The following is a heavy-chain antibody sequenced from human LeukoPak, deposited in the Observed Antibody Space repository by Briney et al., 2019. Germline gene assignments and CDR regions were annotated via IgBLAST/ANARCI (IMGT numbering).Heavy chain of an antibody. CDR2: ISYDGSNK. V-gene: IGHV3-30*18. CDR1: GFTFSSCG. Sequence: GGSLRLSCAASGFTFSSCGMHWVRQAPGKGPEWVAVISYDGSNKYYADSVKGRFTISRDNSKNTLFLEMNSLRAEDTAVYYCAKALTSGWYLDAFNIWGQGTMVTVSS. D-gene: IGHD6-19*01. CDR3: AKALTSGWYLDAFNI. J-gene: IGHJ3*02.